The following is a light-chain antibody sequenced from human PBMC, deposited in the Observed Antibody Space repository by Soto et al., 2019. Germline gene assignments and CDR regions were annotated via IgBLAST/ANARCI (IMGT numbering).Light chain of an antibody. CDR1: QDLTNY. Sequence: DIQMTQSPPSLAASVGDRVTITCQASQDLTNYLNWYQQKPGEAPKLLIYDTITLEEGVPSRFSGGGSGTDFTFTFNGLQPEDAAIYSCQQYVNLPYTFGQGTKLEIK. V-gene: IGKV1-33*01. CDR3: QQYVNLPYT. CDR2: DTI. J-gene: IGKJ2*01.